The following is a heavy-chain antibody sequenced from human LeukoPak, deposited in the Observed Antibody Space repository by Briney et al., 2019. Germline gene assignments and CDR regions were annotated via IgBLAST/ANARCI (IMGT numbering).Heavy chain of an antibody. Sequence: ASVKVSCKASGYTFTEYYMHWLRQAPGLVFEWMGSINPNSGDTYYSPEFQGRVTLTRDTSIKTAYMEMNSLKSDDTAVYYCVRDIAPIGSWWFDPWGQGTLFIVSS. D-gene: IGHD2-15*01. CDR3: VRDIAPIGSWWFDP. V-gene: IGHV1-2*02. CDR1: GYTFTEYY. J-gene: IGHJ5*02. CDR2: INPNSGDT.